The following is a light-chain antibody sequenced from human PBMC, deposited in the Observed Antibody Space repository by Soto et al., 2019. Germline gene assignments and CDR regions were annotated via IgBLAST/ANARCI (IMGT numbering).Light chain of an antibody. CDR2: DAS. J-gene: IGKJ1*01. CDR1: QSVSTN. V-gene: IGKV3-15*01. CDR3: QQYNNWRT. Sequence: EIVITQSTATLSVPPGERATLSCRASQSVSTNFAWYQQKPGQAPRLLIYDASTRATGIPARFSGSGSGTEFTLTISSLQSEDFVVYYCQQYNNWRTFGQGTKVDNK.